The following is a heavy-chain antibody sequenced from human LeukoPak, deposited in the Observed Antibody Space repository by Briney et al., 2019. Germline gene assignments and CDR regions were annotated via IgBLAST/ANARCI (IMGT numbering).Heavy chain of an antibody. D-gene: IGHD2-21*01. CDR2: MFYSGNT. Sequence: SETLSLTCGVSGGSIISSSYYWGWIRQPPGKGLEWIASMFYSGNTYYNPSLKSRVTMSVDTTENQFSLKLSSVTAADTAVYYCARHVVGNYDLLSFDYWGQGSLVTVSS. J-gene: IGHJ4*02. CDR1: GGSIISSSYY. CDR3: ARHVVGNYDLLSFDY. V-gene: IGHV4-39*01.